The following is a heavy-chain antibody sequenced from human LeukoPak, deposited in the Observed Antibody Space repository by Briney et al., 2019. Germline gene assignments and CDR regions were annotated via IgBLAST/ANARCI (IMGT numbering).Heavy chain of an antibody. CDR3: ARAHNWKYGTFDY. V-gene: IGHV3-21*01. CDR1: GFTFSSYE. D-gene: IGHD1-7*01. CDR2: ISSSSSYI. Sequence: PGGSLRLSCAASGFTFSSYEMNWVRQAPGKWLEWVSCISSSSSYIYYADSVKGRFTISRDNAKNSLYLQMNSLRVEDTAVYYCARAHNWKYGTFDYWGQGTLVTVSS. J-gene: IGHJ4*02.